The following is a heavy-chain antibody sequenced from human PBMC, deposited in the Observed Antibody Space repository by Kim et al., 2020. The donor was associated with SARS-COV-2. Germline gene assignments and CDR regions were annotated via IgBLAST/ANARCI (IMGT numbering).Heavy chain of an antibody. Sequence: GGSLRLSCAASGFTFSSYGMHWVRQAPGKGLEWVAVIWYDGSNKYYADSVKGRFTISRDNSKNTLYLQMNSLRAEDTAVYYCASDGRGGGYCSGGSCYSPYGMDVWGQGTTVTVSS. CDR2: IWYDGSNK. V-gene: IGHV3-33*01. D-gene: IGHD2-15*01. CDR1: GFTFSSYG. CDR3: ASDGRGGGYCSGGSCYSPYGMDV. J-gene: IGHJ6*02.